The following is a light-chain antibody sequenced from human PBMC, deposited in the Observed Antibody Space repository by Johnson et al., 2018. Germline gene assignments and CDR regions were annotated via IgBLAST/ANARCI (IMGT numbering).Light chain of an antibody. V-gene: IGLV1-51*02. CDR3: GTWDSSLSAGNV. Sequence: QSVLTQPPSVSAAPGQKVTISCSGSSSNIGNKYVSWYQQIPGTAPKLRIYENNKRPSGIPDRFSGSKSGKSATLGITGLQTGDEADYYCGTWDSSLSAGNVFGTGTKVTVL. CDR1: SSNIGNKY. CDR2: ENN. J-gene: IGLJ1*01.